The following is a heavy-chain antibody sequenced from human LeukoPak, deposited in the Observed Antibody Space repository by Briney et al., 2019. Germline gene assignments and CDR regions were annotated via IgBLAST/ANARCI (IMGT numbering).Heavy chain of an antibody. J-gene: IGHJ3*02. CDR2: INPNSGGT. CDR3: ARDGITIFGVATAFDI. D-gene: IGHD3-3*01. Sequence: GASVKVSCKASGYTFTGYYMHWVRQAPGQGLEWMGWINPNSGGTNYAQKFRGRVTMTRDTSISTAYMELSRLRSDDTAVYYCARDGITIFGVATAFDIWGQGTMVTVSS. CDR1: GYTFTGYY. V-gene: IGHV1-2*02.